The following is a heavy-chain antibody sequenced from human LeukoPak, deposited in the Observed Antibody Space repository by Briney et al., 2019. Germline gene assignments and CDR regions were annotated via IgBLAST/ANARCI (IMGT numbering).Heavy chain of an antibody. J-gene: IGHJ4*02. V-gene: IGHV3-23*01. D-gene: IGHD3-10*01. CDR3: ASHPYLCFGEYHFDS. Sequence: GGSLRLSCAASGFTFSSYAMSWVRQAPGKGLEWVSAISGSGGSTYYADSVKGRFTISRDNSKNTLYLQMNSLRAEDTAVYYCASHPYLCFGEYHFDSWGQGTLVTVSS. CDR2: ISGSGGST. CDR1: GFTFSSYA.